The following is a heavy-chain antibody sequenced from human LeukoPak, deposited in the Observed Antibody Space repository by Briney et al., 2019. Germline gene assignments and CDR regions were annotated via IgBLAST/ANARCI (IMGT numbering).Heavy chain of an antibody. CDR1: GFTFSSYA. CDR3: ARNVLRYFDWLLHKTYFDY. V-gene: IGHV3-30-3*01. Sequence: GRSLRLSCAASGFTFSSYAMHWVRQAPGKGLEWVAVISYDGSNKYYADSVKGLFTISRDNSKNTLYLQMNSLRAEDTAVYYCARNVLRYFDWLLHKTYFDYWGQGTLVTVSS. CDR2: ISYDGSNK. J-gene: IGHJ4*02. D-gene: IGHD3-9*01.